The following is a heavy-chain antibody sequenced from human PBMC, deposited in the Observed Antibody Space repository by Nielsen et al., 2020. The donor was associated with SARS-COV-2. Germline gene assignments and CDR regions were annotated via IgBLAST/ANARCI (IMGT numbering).Heavy chain of an antibody. CDR3: ARPRRPYYDFWSGTHFDY. Sequence: VRQMPGKGLEWVANIKQDGSEKYYVDSVKGRFTISRDNAKNSLYLQMNSLRAEDTAVYYCARPRRPYYDFWSGTHFDYRGQGTLVTVSS. J-gene: IGHJ4*02. D-gene: IGHD3-3*01. CDR2: IKQDGSEK. V-gene: IGHV3-7*05.